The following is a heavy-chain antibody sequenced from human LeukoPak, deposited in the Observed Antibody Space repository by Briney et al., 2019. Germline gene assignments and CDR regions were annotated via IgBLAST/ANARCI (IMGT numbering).Heavy chain of an antibody. CDR1: GGSISSYY. CDR2: IYYSGST. V-gene: IGHV4-59*01. CDR3: ARSPKRGAFDI. J-gene: IGHJ3*02. Sequence: SETLSLTCTVSGGSISSYYWSWMRQPPGKGLEWIGYIYYSGSTNYNPSLKSRVTISVDTSKNQFSLKLSSVTAADTAVYYCARSPKRGAFDIWGQGTMVTVSS.